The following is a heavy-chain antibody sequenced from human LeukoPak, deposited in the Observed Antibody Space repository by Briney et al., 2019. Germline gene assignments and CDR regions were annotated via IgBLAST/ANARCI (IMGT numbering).Heavy chain of an antibody. J-gene: IGHJ2*01. CDR3: ARVVHGIDWYFDL. Sequence: GRSLRLSCAASGFTFSSYAMHWVRQAPGKGLEWVAVISYDGSNKYYADSVKGRFTISRDNSKNTLYLQMNRLGAEDTAVYYCARVVHGIDWYFDLWGRGTLVTVSS. CDR1: GFTFSSYA. CDR2: ISYDGSNK. V-gene: IGHV3-30*04. D-gene: IGHD1-1*01.